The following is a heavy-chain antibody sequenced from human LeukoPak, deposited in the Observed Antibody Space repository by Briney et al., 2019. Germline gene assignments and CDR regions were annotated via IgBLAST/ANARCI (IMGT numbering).Heavy chain of an antibody. CDR2: INPNSGVT. Sequence: ASVKVSCKASGYTFTGHYLHWVRQAPGQGLEWMGWINPNSGVTNYAQRFQGRVAVTRDTSIDTAYRELSMLKSDDTAVYYCARGGRPGATIAAHPWGQGTLVTVSS. V-gene: IGHV1-2*02. CDR1: GYTFTGHY. CDR3: ARGGRPGATIAAHP. D-gene: IGHD6-6*01. J-gene: IGHJ4*02.